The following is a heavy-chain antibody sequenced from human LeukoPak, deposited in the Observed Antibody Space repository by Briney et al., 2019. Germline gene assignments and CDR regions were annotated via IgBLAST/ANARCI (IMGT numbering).Heavy chain of an antibody. J-gene: IGHJ3*02. D-gene: IGHD3-22*01. CDR3: ASRADYYDSSGPYDAFDI. V-gene: IGHV4-31*03. Sequence: SQTLSLTCTVSGGSISSGGYYWSWIRQHPGKGLEWNGYIYYSGSTYYNPSLKSRVTISVDTSKNQFSLKLSSVTAADTAVYYCASRADYYDSSGPYDAFDIWGQGTMVTVSS. CDR1: GGSISSGGYY. CDR2: IYYSGST.